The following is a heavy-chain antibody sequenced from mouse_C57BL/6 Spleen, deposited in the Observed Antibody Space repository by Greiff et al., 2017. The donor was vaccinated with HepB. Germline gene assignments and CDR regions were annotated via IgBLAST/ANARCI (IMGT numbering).Heavy chain of an antibody. CDR2: IDPNSGGT. J-gene: IGHJ4*01. Sequence: VQLKQPGAELVKPGASVKLSCKASGYTFTSYWMHWVKQRPGRGLEWIGRIDPNSGGTKYNEKFKSKATLTVDKPSSTAYMQLSSLTSEDSAVYYCARSRYYGSSPYAMDYWGQGTSVTVSS. CDR1: GYTFTSYW. CDR3: ARSRYYGSSPYAMDY. D-gene: IGHD1-1*01. V-gene: IGHV1-72*01.